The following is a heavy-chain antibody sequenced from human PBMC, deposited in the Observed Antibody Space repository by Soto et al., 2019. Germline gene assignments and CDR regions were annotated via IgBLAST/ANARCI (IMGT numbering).Heavy chain of an antibody. D-gene: IGHD3-10*01. V-gene: IGHV3-23*01. CDR3: AKDCPNYYGSGGGYYKAGGDY. CDR1: GLTFSTYA. CDR2: ISGNGANT. Sequence: EVQLLGSGGGLVQPGGSLRLSCAASGLTFSTYAMSWVRQAPGKGLEWVSSISGNGANTYYTDSVKGRFIISRDNSKNKLFMQMNSVSAEDIAFYYCAKDCPNYYGSGGGYYKAGGDYWGQGTLVTVSS. J-gene: IGHJ4*02.